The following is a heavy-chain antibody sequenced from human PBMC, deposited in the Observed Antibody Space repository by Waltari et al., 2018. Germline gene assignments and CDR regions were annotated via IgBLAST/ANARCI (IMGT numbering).Heavy chain of an antibody. V-gene: IGHV3-9*03. CDR3: AKGSSWSGYLFDY. CDR1: GFTFDDYA. CDR2: ISWNSGSI. D-gene: IGHD3-3*01. J-gene: IGHJ4*02. Sequence: EVQLVESGGGLVQPGRSLRLSCAASGFTFDDYAMPWVRQAPGKGLEWVSGISWNSGSIGYADSVKGRFTISRDNAKNSLYLQMNSLRAEDMALYYCAKGSSWSGYLFDYWGQGTLVTVSS.